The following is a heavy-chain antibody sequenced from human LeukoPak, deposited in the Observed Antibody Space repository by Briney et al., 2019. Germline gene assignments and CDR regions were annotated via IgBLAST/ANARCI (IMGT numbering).Heavy chain of an antibody. CDR1: GFTVSSNY. D-gene: IGHD3-10*01. V-gene: IGHV3-53*01. J-gene: IGHJ6*02. CDR2: IYSGGST. Sequence: PGGSLRLSCAASGFTVSSNYMSWVRQAPGKGLEWVSVIYSGGSTYYADSVKGRFTISRHNSKNTLYLQMNSLRAEDTAVYYCAKTSDYYGSGSYYNGGYYYYGMDVWGQGTTVTVSS. CDR3: AKTSDYYGSGSYYNGGYYYYGMDV.